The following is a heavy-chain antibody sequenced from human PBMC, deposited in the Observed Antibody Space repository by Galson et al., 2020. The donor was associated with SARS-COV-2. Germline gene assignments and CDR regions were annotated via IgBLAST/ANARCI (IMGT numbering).Heavy chain of an antibody. J-gene: IGHJ4*02. CDR2: ISATGYAM. CDR3: ARAPGATLKIWPFDY. CDR1: GFSFSSYS. Sequence: GGSLRLSCAASGFSFSSYSLHWVRQAPGKGLDWVASISATGYAMYNADSVKGRFTISRDSTKESLLLQMDSLDVEDTAVYYCARAPGATLKIWPFDYWGQGTLVTVSS. D-gene: IGHD3-16*01. V-gene: IGHV3-21*01.